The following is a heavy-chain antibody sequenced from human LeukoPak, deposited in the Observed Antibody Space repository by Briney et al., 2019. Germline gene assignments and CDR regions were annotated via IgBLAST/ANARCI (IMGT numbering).Heavy chain of an antibody. CDR3: AKDLRLWFGELPLRAPSYGMDV. CDR1: GFALDDSA. D-gene: IGHD3-10*01. V-gene: IGHV3-30*18. CDR2: VSDDGEYQ. Sequence: GGSLRLSCVVSGFALDDSAMHWVRQAPGKGLEWVAVVSDDGEYQYYAASVQGRFAISRDNSKNTLYLQMNSLRAEDTAVYYCAKDLRLWFGELPLRAPSYGMDVWGQGTTVTVSS. J-gene: IGHJ6*02.